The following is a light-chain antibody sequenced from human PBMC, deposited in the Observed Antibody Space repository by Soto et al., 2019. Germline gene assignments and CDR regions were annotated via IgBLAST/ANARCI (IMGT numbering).Light chain of an antibody. J-gene: IGLJ2*01. CDR3: AAWDYSLNGVL. CDR2: SNN. Sequence: QSVLTQPPSASGTPGQRVTIYCSGSSSNIGINTVNWYQQLPGTAPKLLIYSNNQRPSGVTDRFSGSKSGTSASLAISGLQSEDEADYYCAAWDYSLNGVLFGGGTKLTVL. V-gene: IGLV1-44*01. CDR1: SSNIGINT.